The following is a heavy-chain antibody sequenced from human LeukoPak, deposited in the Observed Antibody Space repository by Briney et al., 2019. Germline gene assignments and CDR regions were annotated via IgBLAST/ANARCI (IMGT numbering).Heavy chain of an antibody. D-gene: IGHD2-2*02. CDR2: IDPDSGGT. V-gene: IGHV1-2*02. CDR1: GYTFTGYY. J-gene: IGHJ4*02. Sequence: ASVRVSCKTSGYTFTGYYLHWVRQAPGQRPEWMGRIDPDSGGTHYGQKFQGRVTVTRDTSITTVYMELSGLTSDDTAVYYCARVPGPYTTSRFDFWGQGTLVAVSS. CDR3: ARVPGPYTTSRFDF.